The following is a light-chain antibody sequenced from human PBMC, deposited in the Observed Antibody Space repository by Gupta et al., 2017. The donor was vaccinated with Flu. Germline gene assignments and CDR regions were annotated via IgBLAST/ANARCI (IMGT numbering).Light chain of an antibody. CDR3: CSYAGSATIVL. J-gene: IGLJ2*01. CDR2: EGS. CDR1: SSDIGTYNL. Sequence: QFALTQPASLSGSPGQSITISCTGTSSDIGTYNLVSWYQRYPGKAPKLIIYEGSERPSGVSNRFSGSKSGNTASLTISGLQAEDEANYYCCSYAGSATIVLFGGGTNLTVL. V-gene: IGLV2-23*01.